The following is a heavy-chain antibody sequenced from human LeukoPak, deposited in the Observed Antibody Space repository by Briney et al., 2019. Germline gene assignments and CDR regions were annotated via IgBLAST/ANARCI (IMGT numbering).Heavy chain of an antibody. CDR1: GYTFTSYG. D-gene: IGHD6-19*01. CDR3: ARVQTGQWLIYYYYYMDV. Sequence: ASVKVSCKASGYTFTSYGISWVRQAPGQGLEWMGWISAYNGNTNYAQKLQGRVTMTTDTSTSTAYMELRSLRSDDTAVYYCARVQTGQWLIYYYYYMDVWGKGTTVTVSS. J-gene: IGHJ6*03. V-gene: IGHV1-18*01. CDR2: ISAYNGNT.